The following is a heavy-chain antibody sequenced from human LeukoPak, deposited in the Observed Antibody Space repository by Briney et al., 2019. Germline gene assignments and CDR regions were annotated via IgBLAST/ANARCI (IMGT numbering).Heavy chain of an antibody. CDR3: ARQTCSGGSCYSGVGWFDP. CDR1: GYSFTNYW. D-gene: IGHD2-15*01. Sequence: GESLQISCKGSGYSFTNYWIGWVRQMPGKGLEWMGSIYPGDSDTRYSPSFQGQVTMSVDKSINTASLQWSSLKASDTAIYYCARQTCSGGSCYSGVGWFDPWGQGTLVTVSS. V-gene: IGHV5-51*01. J-gene: IGHJ5*02. CDR2: IYPGDSDT.